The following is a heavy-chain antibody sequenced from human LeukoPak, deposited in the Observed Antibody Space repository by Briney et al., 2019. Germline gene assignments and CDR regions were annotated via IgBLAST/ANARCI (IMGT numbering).Heavy chain of an antibody. Sequence: ASVKVSCKASAYTFTGYYMHWVRQDPGQGLEWMGWINPNSGGTNYAQKFQGRVTMTRDTSISTAYMELSRLRSDDTAVYYCARNIVVVPAAIYSRYYYYGMDVWGQGTTVTVSS. V-gene: IGHV1-2*02. D-gene: IGHD2-2*01. CDR2: INPNSGGT. CDR1: AYTFTGYY. CDR3: ARNIVVVPAAIYSRYYYYGMDV. J-gene: IGHJ6*02.